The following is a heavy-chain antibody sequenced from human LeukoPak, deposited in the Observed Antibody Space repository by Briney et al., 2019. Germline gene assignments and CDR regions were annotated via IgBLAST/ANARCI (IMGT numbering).Heavy chain of an antibody. J-gene: IGHJ6*03. Sequence: GGSLRLSCAASGFTFSTYSMNWVRQAPGKGLEWVSSITSDSSFIYYADSVKGRFTISRDNAKNSLYLQMNSLRAEGTALYYCARVLGPPVTTDYYYYMDVWGKGTTVTVSS. CDR3: ARVLGPPVTTDYYYYMDV. CDR2: ITSDSSFI. D-gene: IGHD4-11*01. V-gene: IGHV3-21*04. CDR1: GFTFSTYS.